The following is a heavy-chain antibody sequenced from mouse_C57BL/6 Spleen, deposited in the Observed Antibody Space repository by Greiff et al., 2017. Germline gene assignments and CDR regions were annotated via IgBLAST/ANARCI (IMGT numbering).Heavy chain of an antibody. Sequence: VKVVESGPELVKPGASVKISCKASGYAFSSSWMNWVKQRPGKGLEWIGRIYPGDGDTNYNGKFKGKATLTADKSSSTAYMQLSSLTSEDSAVYFCAREIYYGSSYVGFAYWGQGTLVTVSA. CDR1: GYAFSSSW. CDR3: AREIYYGSSYVGFAY. CDR2: IYPGDGDT. D-gene: IGHD1-1*01. V-gene: IGHV1-82*01. J-gene: IGHJ3*01.